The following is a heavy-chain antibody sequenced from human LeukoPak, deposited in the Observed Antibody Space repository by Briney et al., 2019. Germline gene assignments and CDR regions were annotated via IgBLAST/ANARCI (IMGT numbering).Heavy chain of an antibody. Sequence: GGSLRLSCAASGFTFSSDSMNWVRQAPGKGLEWVSSISSSSSYIYYADSVKGRFTISRDNDKNSLYLQMNSLRAEDTAVYYCAREETSTFDYYYYMDVWGKGTTVTVSS. D-gene: IGHD3-16*01. V-gene: IGHV3-21*01. J-gene: IGHJ6*03. CDR3: AREETSTFDYYYYMDV. CDR1: GFTFSSDS. CDR2: ISSSSSYI.